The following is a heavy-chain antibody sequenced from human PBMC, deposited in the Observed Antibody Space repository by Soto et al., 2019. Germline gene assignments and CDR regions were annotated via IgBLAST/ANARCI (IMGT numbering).Heavy chain of an antibody. V-gene: IGHV4-30-2*01. J-gene: IGHJ3*02. CDR1: GGSVSSGDYS. Sequence: SETLSLTCAVYGGSVSSGDYSWSWIRQPPGRGLEWIGNIYHSGSTYYNPSLKSRVTISVDRSKNQISLKLSSVTAADTAVYYCARAPCYYDSSGYCGAFDIWGQGTMVT. CDR3: ARAPCYYDSSGYCGAFDI. D-gene: IGHD3-22*01. CDR2: IYHSGST.